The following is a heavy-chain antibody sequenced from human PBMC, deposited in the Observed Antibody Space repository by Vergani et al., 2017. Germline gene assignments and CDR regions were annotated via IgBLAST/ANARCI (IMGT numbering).Heavy chain of an antibody. CDR3: ARAGADYKEYMDV. J-gene: IGHJ6*03. V-gene: IGHV1-2*02. D-gene: IGHD4-11*01. Sequence: QVQLVESGAEVKKTGASVKVSCKASGYTFTSYGISWVRQAPGQGLEWMGWINPNSGGTNYAQKFQGRVTMTRDTSISTAYMELSRLRSDDTAVYYCARAGADYKEYMDVWGKGTTVTVSS. CDR1: GYTFTSYG. CDR2: INPNSGGT.